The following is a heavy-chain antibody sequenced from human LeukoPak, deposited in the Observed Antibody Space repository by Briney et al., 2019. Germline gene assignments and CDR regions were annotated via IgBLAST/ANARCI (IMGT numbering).Heavy chain of an antibody. V-gene: IGHV3-53*01. CDR1: GLTVTSNH. Sequence: GGSLRLSCAASGLTVTSNHMSWLPQAPGKGLEWVSLIESGGTTEYADSVKGRFNISRDNSKNTLFLQMNCLRVEDTAVYYVARLRRGYWGRGTPVTVSS. CDR2: IESGGTT. CDR3: ARLRRGY. J-gene: IGHJ4*02.